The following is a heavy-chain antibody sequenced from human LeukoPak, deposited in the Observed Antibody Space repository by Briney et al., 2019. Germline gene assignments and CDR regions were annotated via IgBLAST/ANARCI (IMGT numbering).Heavy chain of an antibody. CDR3: ARDKAGNXYXYYYMDV. CDR2: INEDGGEK. V-gene: IGHV3-7*01. J-gene: IGHJ6*03. Sequence: GGSLRLSCAASEFIFSNYWMRWVRQSPGKGLESVAIINEDGGEKYYVDSVKGRFTISRDNAKNSLYLKMNSLRPEDTAVYYCARDKAGNXYXYYYMDVWGKGTTVTVS. D-gene: IGHD6-19*01. CDR1: EFIFSNYW.